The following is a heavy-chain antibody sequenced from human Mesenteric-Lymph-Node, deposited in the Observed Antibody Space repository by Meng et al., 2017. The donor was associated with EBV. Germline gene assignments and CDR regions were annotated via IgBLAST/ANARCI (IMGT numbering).Heavy chain of an antibody. V-gene: IGHV4-30-2*01. CDR2: IYHSGTT. J-gene: IGHJ4*02. CDR1: GGSIFSGGYS. Sequence: QVLESGSGLARPSQTLSLTCAVSGGSIFSGGYSWSWIRQAPGKGLEWIGFIYHSGTTYLNPSLRSRVNLSVDTSKNQFSLYLRSVSAADTAIYYCARSAGGDYFDYWGQGTLVTVSS. D-gene: IGHD1-26*01. CDR3: ARSAGGDYFDY.